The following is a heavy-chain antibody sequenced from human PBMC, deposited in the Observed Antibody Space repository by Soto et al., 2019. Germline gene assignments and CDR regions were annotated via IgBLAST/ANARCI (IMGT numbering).Heavy chain of an antibody. J-gene: IGHJ4*02. Sequence: GGSLRLSCAASGFTFSSYAMSWVRQAPGKGLEWVSAISGSGGSTYYADSVKGRFTISRDNSKNTLYLQMNSLRAEDTAVYYCATIARADLVVVVAEVLFDYWGQGTLVTVSS. V-gene: IGHV3-23*01. CDR1: GFTFSSYA. D-gene: IGHD2-15*01. CDR3: ATIARADLVVVVAEVLFDY. CDR2: ISGSGGST.